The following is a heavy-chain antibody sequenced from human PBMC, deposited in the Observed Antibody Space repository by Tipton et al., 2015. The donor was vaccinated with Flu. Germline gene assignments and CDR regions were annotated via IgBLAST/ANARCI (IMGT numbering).Heavy chain of an antibody. CDR3: ARSPSYSGSGNYPYYFDF. D-gene: IGHD3-10*01. CDR2: IYTSGST. V-gene: IGHV4-4*07. Sequence: TLSLTCTVSGGSLSSFYWSWIRQPAGKGLEWIGRIYTSGSTKYNPSLKSRLSMSVDTSKSQFSLKLTSVTAADTAVYYCARSPSYSGSGNYPYYFDFWGQGTLVTVSS. CDR1: GGSLSSFY. J-gene: IGHJ4*02.